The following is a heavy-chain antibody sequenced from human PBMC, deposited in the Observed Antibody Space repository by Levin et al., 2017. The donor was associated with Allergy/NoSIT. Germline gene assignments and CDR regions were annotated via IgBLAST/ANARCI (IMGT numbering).Heavy chain of an antibody. CDR3: AKEGGRAEAAAGGFGYYYYGMDA. V-gene: IGHV3-23*01. CDR2: ISGSGENT. Sequence: RGESLKISCAASGFAFSNYAMRWVRQAPGKGLEWVSAISGSGENTYYADSVKGRFTISRDNSKNTLFLQLHSLRPEDTAVYYCAKEGGRAEAAAGGFGYYYYGMDAWGQGTTVTVS. CDR1: GFAFSNYA. D-gene: IGHD2-15*01. J-gene: IGHJ6*02.